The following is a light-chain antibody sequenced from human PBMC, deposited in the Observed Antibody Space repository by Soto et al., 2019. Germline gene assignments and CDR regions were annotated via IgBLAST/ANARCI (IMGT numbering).Light chain of an antibody. Sequence: QSALTQPPSASGSPGQSVTISCTGTSSDVGNYDFVSWYQQHPNKAPQLIIYEVTKRPSGVPDRFSGSKSGNTASLTVSGLQAEDEADYYCSSDGGSDNVLFGGGTKLTVL. CDR2: EVT. CDR3: SSDGGSDNVL. J-gene: IGLJ2*01. V-gene: IGLV2-8*01. CDR1: SSDVGNYDF.